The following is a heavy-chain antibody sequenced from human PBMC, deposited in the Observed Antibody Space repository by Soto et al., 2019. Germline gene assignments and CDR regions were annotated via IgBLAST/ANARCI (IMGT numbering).Heavy chain of an antibody. CDR3: EKGRATYYHDGTGDY. V-gene: IGHV3-23*01. J-gene: IGHJ4*02. CDR2: ISGSGGCT. D-gene: IGHD3-22*01. Sequence: EVQLLESGGGLVQPGGSLRLSCAASGFTFSSYAMSWVRQAPGKGLEWVSAISGSGGCTYYAESVKGRFTISRENYKNTLYRQMNTLRAEDTAVYYCEKGRATYYHDGTGDYWGQGTLVTVSS. CDR1: GFTFSSYA.